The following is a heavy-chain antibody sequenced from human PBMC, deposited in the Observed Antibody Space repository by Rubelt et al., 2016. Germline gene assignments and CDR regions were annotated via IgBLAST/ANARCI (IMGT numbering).Heavy chain of an antibody. J-gene: IGHJ4*02. CDR1: GFTFSSYA. CDR2: ISYDGSNK. D-gene: IGHD3-3*01. Sequence: VQLVESGGGVVQPGRSLRLSCAASGFTFSSYAMHWVRQAPGKGLEWVAVISYDGSNKYYADSVKGRFTISRDNSKNTLYLQMNSLRAEDTAVYYCARETVFGVVIPFDYWGQGTLVTVSS. V-gene: IGHV3-30*04. CDR3: ARETVFGVVIPFDY.